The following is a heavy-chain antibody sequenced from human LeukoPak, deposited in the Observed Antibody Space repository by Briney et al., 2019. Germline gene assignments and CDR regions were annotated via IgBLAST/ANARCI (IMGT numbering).Heavy chain of an antibody. CDR2: ISYSGSI. D-gene: IGHD3-22*01. V-gene: IGHV4-39*07. CDR1: GGSISSRPYY. J-gene: IGHJ4*02. Sequence: SETLSLTCTVSGGSISSRPYYWGWVRQPPRKGLEWIGSISYSGSIHYNPSLKSRVTISVDRSKNQFSLKLSSVTAADTAVYYCARGAHDSSGYYYWHYFDYWGQGTLVTVSS. CDR3: ARGAHDSSGYYYWHYFDY.